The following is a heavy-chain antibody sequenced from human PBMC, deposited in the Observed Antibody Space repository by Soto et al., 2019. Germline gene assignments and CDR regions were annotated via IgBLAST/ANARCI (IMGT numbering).Heavy chain of an antibody. Sequence: EVQLVESGGGLVQPGRSLRLSCAASGFSFDDYGMHWVRQAPGKGLEWVSGINWSSGRKGYADSVKGRFTVSRDNAKNSRYLQMNSLRPEDTALYYCAKDMRRSTAQIYFRFDFWGQGTLVAVSS. CDR2: INWSSGRK. J-gene: IGHJ4*02. CDR1: GFSFDDYG. V-gene: IGHV3-9*01. D-gene: IGHD3-9*01. CDR3: AKDMRRSTAQIYFRFDF.